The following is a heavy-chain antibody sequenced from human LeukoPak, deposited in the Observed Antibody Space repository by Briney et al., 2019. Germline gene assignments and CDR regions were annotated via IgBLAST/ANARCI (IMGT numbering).Heavy chain of an antibody. V-gene: IGHV4-59*01. Sequence: SETLSLTCAVYGGSFSGYYWSWIRRPPGKGLEWIGYIYYSGSTNYNPSLKSRVTISVDTSKNQFSLKLSSVTAADTAVYYCASSRVLRYFDWSRQPFDYWGQGTLVTVSS. CDR3: ASSRVLRYFDWSRQPFDY. J-gene: IGHJ4*02. CDR2: IYYSGST. D-gene: IGHD3-9*01. CDR1: GGSFSGYY.